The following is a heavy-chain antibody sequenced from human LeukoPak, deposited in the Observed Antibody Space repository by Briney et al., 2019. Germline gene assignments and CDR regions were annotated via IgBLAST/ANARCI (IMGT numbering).Heavy chain of an antibody. V-gene: IGHV3-7*01. CDR2: IKKDGSQK. D-gene: IGHD3-10*01. CDR3: AREYYGSGSSRIDY. CDR1: GFTFSTYW. J-gene: IGHJ4*02. Sequence: GGSLRLSCATSGFTFSTYWMSWVRQAPGKGLEWVANIKKDGSQKYYVDSAKGQFTISRDNAKNSLYLQMNSLRDEDTAVYYCAREYYGSGSSRIDYWGQGTLVTVSS.